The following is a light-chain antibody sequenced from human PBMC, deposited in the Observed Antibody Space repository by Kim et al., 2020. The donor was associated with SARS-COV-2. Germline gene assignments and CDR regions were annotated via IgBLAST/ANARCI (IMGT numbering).Light chain of an antibody. J-gene: IGLJ3*02. CDR1: RGSSATNE. CDR2: ADN. V-gene: IGLV6-57*02. CDR3: QSYASSNVWV. Sequence: KTETNPCAARRGSSATNEGQGYQRRPGSAPPTGIYADNHRPSGAPGRFSGSSDRASTSASLTISGLKTEDEADYDCQSYASSNVWVFGGGTQLTVL.